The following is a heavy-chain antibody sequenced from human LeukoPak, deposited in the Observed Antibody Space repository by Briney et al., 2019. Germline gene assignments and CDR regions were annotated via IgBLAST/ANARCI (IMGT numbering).Heavy chain of an antibody. J-gene: IGHJ5*02. CDR2: INPNSGGT. D-gene: IGHD1-1*01. Sequence: GASVKVSCKASGYTFTGYYMHWVRQAPGQGLEWMGWINPNSGGTNYAQKFQGRVTMTRDTSVSTAYMELSRLRSDDTAVYYCARDSGTAANWFDPWGQEPWSPSPQ. CDR3: ARDSGTAANWFDP. V-gene: IGHV1-2*02. CDR1: GYTFTGYY.